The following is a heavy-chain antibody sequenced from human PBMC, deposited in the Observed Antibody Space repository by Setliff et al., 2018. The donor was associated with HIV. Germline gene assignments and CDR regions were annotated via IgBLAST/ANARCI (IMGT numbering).Heavy chain of an antibody. D-gene: IGHD3-10*01. CDR1: GGSISNYY. J-gene: IGHJ4*02. CDR3: AREAYFFASGTYYFDS. V-gene: IGHV4-59*01. CDR2: IHYSGST. Sequence: SETLSLTCTVSGGSISNYYWSWIRQPPGKGLEWIGYIHYSGSTNYNPSLKSRVIISIDTSKNQFSLKLSSVTAADTALYFCAREAYFFASGTYYFDSWGQGTLVTVSS.